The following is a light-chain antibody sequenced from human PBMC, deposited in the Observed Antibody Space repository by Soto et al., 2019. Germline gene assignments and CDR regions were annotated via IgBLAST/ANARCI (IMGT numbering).Light chain of an antibody. J-gene: IGKJ1*01. Sequence: DIVMTQSPDSLAVSLGERATINCKSSQSVLYSSNNKNYLAWYQQKPGQPPKLLIYWASTRESGVPDRFSGSGSGTDFTLTISSQQAEDVAVYYCQQYYGTWTFGQGTKVEIK. CDR2: WAS. CDR1: QSVLYSSNNKNY. V-gene: IGKV4-1*01. CDR3: QQYYGTWT.